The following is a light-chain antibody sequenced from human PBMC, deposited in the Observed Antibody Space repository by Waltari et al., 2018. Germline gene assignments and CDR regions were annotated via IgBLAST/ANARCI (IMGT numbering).Light chain of an antibody. Sequence: DIQMTKSPSTLFASLGDRVTITCRASQSISIWLAWYQQRPGKAPDLLIYKASNLASGVPSRFSGVGSGTEFTLTISSLQPDDFAVYFCQQYNSYPLSFGGGTKVEI. J-gene: IGKJ4*01. CDR1: QSISIW. CDR2: KAS. CDR3: QQYNSYPLS. V-gene: IGKV1-5*03.